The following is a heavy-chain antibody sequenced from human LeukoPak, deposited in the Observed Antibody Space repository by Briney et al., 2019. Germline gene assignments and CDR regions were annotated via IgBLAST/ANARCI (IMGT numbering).Heavy chain of an antibody. CDR2: INHSGST. CDR3: ARKGRYSRATWAY. V-gene: IGHV4-34*01. CDR1: GGSFSGYY. D-gene: IGHD6-13*01. Sequence: SETLSLTCAVYGGSFSGYYWSWIRQPPGKGLEWIGEINHSGSTNYNPSLKSRVTISVDTSKNQFSLKLSSVTAADTAVYYCARKGRYSRATWAYRGQGTLVTVSS. J-gene: IGHJ4*02.